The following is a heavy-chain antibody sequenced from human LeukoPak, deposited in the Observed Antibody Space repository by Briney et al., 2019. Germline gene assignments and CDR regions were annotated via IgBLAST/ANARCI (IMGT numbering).Heavy chain of an antibody. V-gene: IGHV1-69*13. CDR3: AREAKKGYYDSSGHIDP. D-gene: IGHD3-22*01. J-gene: IGHJ5*02. Sequence: SVTVSCKASGGTFSSYAISWVRQAPGQGLEWMGGIIPIFGTANYAQKFQGRVTITADESTSTAYMELSSLRSEDTAVYYCAREAKKGYYDSSGHIDPWGQGTLVTVSS. CDR1: GGTFSSYA. CDR2: IIPIFGTA.